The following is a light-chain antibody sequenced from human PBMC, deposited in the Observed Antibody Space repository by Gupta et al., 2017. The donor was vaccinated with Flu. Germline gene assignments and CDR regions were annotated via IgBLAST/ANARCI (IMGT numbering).Light chain of an antibody. CDR1: SSDVGGYNY. CDR2: EVT. J-gene: IGLJ3*02. Sequence: QSALTQPASVSGSSGQSITISCTGTSSDVGGYNYVSWYQQHPGKAPKLMIYEVTNRPSGVSNRFSGSKSGNTASLTISGLQAEDEADYFCGSYTTSSTWVFGGGTRLTVL. CDR3: GSYTTSSTWV. V-gene: IGLV2-14*01.